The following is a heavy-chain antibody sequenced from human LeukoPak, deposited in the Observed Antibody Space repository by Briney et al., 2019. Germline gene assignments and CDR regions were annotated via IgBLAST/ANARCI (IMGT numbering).Heavy chain of an antibody. D-gene: IGHD1-1*01. CDR2: IKQDGSEK. CDR3: ARTARYLFDY. CDR1: GFTCSSYW. Sequence: GGSLRLSCAASGFTCSSYWMSWVRQAPGKRLEWVANIKQDGSEKYYVDSVKGRFTISRDNAKNSLYLQMNSLRAEDTAVYYCARTARYLFDYWGQGTLVTVSS. J-gene: IGHJ4*02. V-gene: IGHV3-7*01.